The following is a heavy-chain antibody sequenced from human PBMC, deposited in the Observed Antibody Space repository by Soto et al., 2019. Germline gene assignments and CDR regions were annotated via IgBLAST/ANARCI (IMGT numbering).Heavy chain of an antibody. Sequence: ASVKVSCKASGYTFTSYDINWVRQATGQGPEWMGWMNPNSGNTGYAQKFQGRVTMTRNTSISTAYMELSSLRSEDTAVYYCARLSISGYYMDVWGKGTTVTVSS. V-gene: IGHV1-8*01. CDR3: ARLSISGYYMDV. CDR1: GYTFTSYD. CDR2: MNPNSGNT. D-gene: IGHD6-6*01. J-gene: IGHJ6*03.